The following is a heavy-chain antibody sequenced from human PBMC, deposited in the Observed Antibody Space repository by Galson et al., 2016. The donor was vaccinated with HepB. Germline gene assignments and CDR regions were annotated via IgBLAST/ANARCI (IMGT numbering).Heavy chain of an antibody. V-gene: IGHV4-39*01. J-gene: IGHJ6*02. D-gene: IGHD3-3*01. CDR1: GGSIRSSSYY. Sequence: LSLTCTVSGGSIRSSSYYWGWIRQPPGKGLEWIGNIFYSGNTFYNPSLKSRVTISVDTSKNQFSLNLTSVTAADTAVYYCARPLFRVGTTFYYGLDVWGQGTLVTVSS. CDR3: ARPLFRVGTTFYYGLDV. CDR2: IFYSGNT.